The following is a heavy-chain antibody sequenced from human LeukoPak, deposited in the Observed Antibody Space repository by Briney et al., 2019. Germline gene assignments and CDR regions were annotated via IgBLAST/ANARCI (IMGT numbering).Heavy chain of an antibody. Sequence: SQTLSLTCAISGDSVSNNDGGWNWIRQSPSRGLEWLGRTYYNSKWYNDYAVSVKSRMTINPDTSKNQFSLTLTSVTAADTAVYYCATPDKRWLHLAYWGQGTLVTVSS. D-gene: IGHD5-24*01. CDR1: GDSVSNNDGG. CDR2: TYYNSKWYN. CDR3: ATPDKRWLHLAY. J-gene: IGHJ4*02. V-gene: IGHV6-1*01.